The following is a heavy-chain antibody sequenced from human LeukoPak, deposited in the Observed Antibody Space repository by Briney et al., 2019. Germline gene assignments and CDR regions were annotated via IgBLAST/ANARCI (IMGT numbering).Heavy chain of an antibody. J-gene: IGHJ4*02. D-gene: IGHD1-26*01. CDR3: ARDGPAELTYYFDY. V-gene: IGHV1-18*04. CDR1: GYTFTSYY. CDR2: ISAYNGNT. Sequence: GASVTVSCKASGYTFTSYYMHWVRQAPGQGLEWMGWISAYNGNTNYAQKLQGRVTMTTDTSTSTAYMELRSLRSDDTAVYYCARDGPAELTYYFDYWGQGTLVTVSS.